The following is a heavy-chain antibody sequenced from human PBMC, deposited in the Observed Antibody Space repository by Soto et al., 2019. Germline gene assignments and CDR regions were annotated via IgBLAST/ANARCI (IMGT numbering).Heavy chain of an antibody. CDR1: GFTFSSYG. CDR2: ISYDGSNK. V-gene: IGHV3-30*18. J-gene: IGHJ6*02. CDR3: AKEVGGGYYRRDSYYYYGMDV. D-gene: IGHD3-3*01. Sequence: QVQLVESGGGVVQPGRSLRLPCAASGFTFSSYGMHWVRQAPGKGLEWVAVISYDGSNKYYADSVKGRFTISRDNSKNTLYLQMNSLRAEDTAVYYCAKEVGGGYYRRDSYYYYGMDVWGQGTTVTVSS.